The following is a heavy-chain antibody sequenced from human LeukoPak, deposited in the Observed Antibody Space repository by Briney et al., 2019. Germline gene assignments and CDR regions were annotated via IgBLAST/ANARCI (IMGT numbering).Heavy chain of an antibody. J-gene: IGHJ4*02. CDR3: ARDGGSSGWYAGVFDY. CDR2: IYASGNT. Sequence: SETLSLTCSVSGTSINSYFWSWIRQPAGKGLEWIGRIYASGNTNYNPSLKSRVTMSVDTSKNQFSLNLTSVTAADTAVYYCARDGGSSGWYAGVFDYWGQGTLVTVSS. V-gene: IGHV4-4*07. D-gene: IGHD6-19*01. CDR1: GTSINSYF.